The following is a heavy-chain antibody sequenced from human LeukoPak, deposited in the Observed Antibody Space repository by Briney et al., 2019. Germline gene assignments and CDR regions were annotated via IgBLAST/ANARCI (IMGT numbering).Heavy chain of an antibody. CDR1: GGSISSSSYY. Sequence: SETLSLSCTVSGGSISSSSYYWGWIRQPPGKGLEWIGTIYYSGSTYYNASLKSRLTISVDTSKNQFSLKLSSVTAADAAVYYCARLSGGTQWLAPFDYWGQGTLVTVSS. CDR3: ARLSGGTQWLAPFDY. V-gene: IGHV4-39*01. CDR2: IYYSGST. J-gene: IGHJ4*02. D-gene: IGHD6-19*01.